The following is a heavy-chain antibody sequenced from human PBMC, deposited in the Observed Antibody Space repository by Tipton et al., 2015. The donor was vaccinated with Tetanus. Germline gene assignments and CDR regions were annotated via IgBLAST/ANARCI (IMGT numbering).Heavy chain of an antibody. Sequence: TLSLTCTVSGGSISSYYWSWIRQPPGKGLEWIGYIYYSGSTNYNPSLKSRVTISVDTSKNQFSLKLSSVTAADTAVYYCARGGRYDYGVHGWFDPWGQGTLVTVSS. CDR1: GGSISSYY. CDR2: IYYSGST. CDR3: ARGGRYDYGVHGWFDP. V-gene: IGHV4-59*01. J-gene: IGHJ5*02. D-gene: IGHD4-17*01.